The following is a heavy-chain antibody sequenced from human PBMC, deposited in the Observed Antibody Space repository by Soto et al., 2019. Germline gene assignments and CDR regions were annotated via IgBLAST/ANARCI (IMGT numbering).Heavy chain of an antibody. V-gene: IGHV1-3*01. D-gene: IGHD3-16*02. CDR1: GYTFTSYA. Sequence: QVQLVQSGAEVKKPGASVKVSCKASGYTFTSYAMHWVRQAPGQRLEWMGWINAGNGNTKYSQKFQGRVTITRDTSASTAYMELSSRRSEDTAVYYCARVNPYDYVWGSYPNYGMDVWGQGTTVTVSS. CDR3: ARVNPYDYVWGSYPNYGMDV. CDR2: INAGNGNT. J-gene: IGHJ6*02.